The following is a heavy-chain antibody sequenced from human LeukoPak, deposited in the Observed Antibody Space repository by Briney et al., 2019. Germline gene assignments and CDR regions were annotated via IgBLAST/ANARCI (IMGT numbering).Heavy chain of an antibody. V-gene: IGHV3-23*01. J-gene: IGHJ4*02. D-gene: IGHD2-8*01. Sequence: GGSLRLSCAASGFTFSSYSMNWVRQAPGKGLEWVSAISGSGGSTYYADSVKGRFTISRDNSKNTLYLQMNSLRAEDTAVYYCAKDGEVYAIGTFDYWGQGTLVTVSS. CDR1: GFTFSSYS. CDR3: AKDGEVYAIGTFDY. CDR2: ISGSGGST.